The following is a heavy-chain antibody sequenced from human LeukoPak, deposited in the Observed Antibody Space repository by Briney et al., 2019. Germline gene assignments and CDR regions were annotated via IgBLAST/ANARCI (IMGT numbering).Heavy chain of an antibody. CDR3: AKDIYGNYDNSGHSDY. V-gene: IGHV3-9*01. J-gene: IGHJ4*02. CDR2: ISWNIGRI. CDR1: GFTFNDYA. D-gene: IGHD3-22*01. Sequence: PGGSLRLSCAASGFTFNDYAMHWVRHTPGKGLEWVSGISWNIGRIDYADSVKGRFIISRDNAKNSLYLQMNSLRAEDTALYYCAKDIYGNYDNSGHSDYWGQGTLVTVSS.